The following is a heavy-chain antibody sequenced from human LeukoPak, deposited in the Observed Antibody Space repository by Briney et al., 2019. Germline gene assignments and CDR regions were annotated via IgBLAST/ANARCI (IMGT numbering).Heavy chain of an antibody. D-gene: IGHD2-21*02. J-gene: IGHJ5*02. V-gene: IGHV5-51*01. CDR1: GYSLTSYW. CDR3: ARGCGGDCYGEGWFDP. CDR2: IYPGDSDT. Sequence: GESLKISCKGSGYSLTSYWIGWVRKMPGKALEWLGIIYPGDSDTRYSPSFQGQVTISADKSISTAYLQWSSLKASDTAMYYCARGCGGDCYGEGWFDPWGQGTLVTVSS.